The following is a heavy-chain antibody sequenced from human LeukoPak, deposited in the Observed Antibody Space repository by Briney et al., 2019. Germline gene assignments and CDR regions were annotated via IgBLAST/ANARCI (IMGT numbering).Heavy chain of an antibody. CDR2: ISDSGGST. J-gene: IGHJ6*02. Sequence: GGPLRLSCAASGFTFSTYAMSWVRQAPGKGLEWVSGISDSGGSTYYADSVKGRFTISRDNSKNTLYLQMNSLRAEDTAVYYCAKGNIWFGEKYGMDVWGQGTTVTVSS. CDR1: GFTFSTYA. V-gene: IGHV3-23*01. D-gene: IGHD3-10*01. CDR3: AKGNIWFGEKYGMDV.